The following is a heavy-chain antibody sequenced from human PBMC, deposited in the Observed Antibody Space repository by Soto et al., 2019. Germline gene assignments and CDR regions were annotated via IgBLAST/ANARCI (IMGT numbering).Heavy chain of an antibody. D-gene: IGHD4-17*01. Sequence: PSETLSLTCAVSGGSISSGGYSWGWIRQPPGKGLEWIGYIYHSGSTYYNPSLKSRVTISVDRSKNQFSLKLSSVTAADTAVYYCARSRLEFDPWGQGTLVTVSS. J-gene: IGHJ5*02. V-gene: IGHV4-30-2*01. CDR1: GGSISSGGYS. CDR3: ARSRLEFDP. CDR2: IYHSGST.